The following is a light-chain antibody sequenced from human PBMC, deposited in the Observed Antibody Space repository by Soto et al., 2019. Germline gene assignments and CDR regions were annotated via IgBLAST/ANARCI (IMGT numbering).Light chain of an antibody. V-gene: IGKV2-30*01. CDR2: AAS. Sequence: VVMTQSPLSLPVTLGQPSCISCRSSQSLETSDGDTYLNWFHQKPGQAPRLLIYAASSRATGIPDRFSGSGSGTDFTLTINRLEPEDFAVYYCQQYGTSPGITFGQGTRLEIK. J-gene: IGKJ5*01. CDR3: QQYGTSPGIT. CDR1: QSLETSDGDTY.